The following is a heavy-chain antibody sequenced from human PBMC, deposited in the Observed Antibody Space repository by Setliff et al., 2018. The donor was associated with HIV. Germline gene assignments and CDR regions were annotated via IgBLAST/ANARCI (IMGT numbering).Heavy chain of an antibody. CDR2: ISGYNGNT. D-gene: IGHD6-19*01. Sequence: ASVKVSCKASGYTFSSYGISWVRQAPGQGLEWTGWISGYNGNTKYVQKLQGRVTMTTDTSTRTVYMELRSLRHDDTAEYFCARVPYRSAWFSGGHDAFDVWGQGTMVTVS. V-gene: IGHV1-18*01. J-gene: IGHJ3*01. CDR1: GYTFSSYG. CDR3: ARVPYRSAWFSGGHDAFDV.